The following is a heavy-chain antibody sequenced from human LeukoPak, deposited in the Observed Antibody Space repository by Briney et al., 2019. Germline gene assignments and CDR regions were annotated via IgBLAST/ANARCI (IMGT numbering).Heavy chain of an antibody. CDR3: ARFVPYFDY. J-gene: IGHJ4*02. V-gene: IGHV3-49*04. CDR2: IRSKAYGGTT. D-gene: IGHD3-10*01. Sequence: GGSLRLSCTASGFTFGNYAVSWVRQAPGKGLEWVGFIRSKAYGGTTEYAASVKGRFTISRDDSKSIAYLQLNSLKTEDTAVYYCARFVPYFDYWGQGTLVTVSS. CDR1: GFTFGNYA.